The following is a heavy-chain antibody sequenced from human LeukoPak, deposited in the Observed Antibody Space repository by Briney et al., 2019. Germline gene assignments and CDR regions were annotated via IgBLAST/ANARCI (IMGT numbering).Heavy chain of an antibody. V-gene: IGHV4-59*01. CDR2: IYYSGST. Sequence: SETLSLTCTVSGGSISSYYWSWIRQPPGKGLEWIGYIYYSGSTNYNPSLKSRVTISVDTSKNQFSLKLSSVTAADPAVYYCARDLLVGATHFDYWGQGTLVTVSS. J-gene: IGHJ4*02. CDR1: GGSISSYY. D-gene: IGHD1-26*01. CDR3: ARDLLVGATHFDY.